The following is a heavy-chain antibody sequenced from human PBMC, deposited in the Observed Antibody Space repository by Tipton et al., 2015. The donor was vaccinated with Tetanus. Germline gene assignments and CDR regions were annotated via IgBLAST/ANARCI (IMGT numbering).Heavy chain of an antibody. CDR1: GFSFNSYS. CDR3: GRALGSGTTVASGH. Sequence: SLRLSCAASGFSFNSYSMNWVRQAPGRGLEWVSYIRRSSQTIYYADSVKGRFIISRDNAKNSLYLQMNSLRDEDAAVYYCGRALGSGTTVASGHWGQGSLVTVSS. J-gene: IGHJ4*02. D-gene: IGHD1-7*01. CDR2: IRRSSQTI. V-gene: IGHV3-48*02.